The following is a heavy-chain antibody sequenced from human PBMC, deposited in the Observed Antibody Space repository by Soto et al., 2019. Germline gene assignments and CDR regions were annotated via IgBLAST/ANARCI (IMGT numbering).Heavy chain of an antibody. J-gene: IGHJ4*02. D-gene: IGHD6-13*01. CDR2: IYYSGST. CDR3: ARIAAAGAFDY. V-gene: IGHV4-59*01. Sequence: SETKSLTSTVADGYISSYDWSWIRQPPGKGLEWIGYIYYSGSTNYNPSLKSRVTISVDTSKNQFSLKLSSVTAADTAVYYCARIAAAGAFDYWGQGTLVTVSS. CDR1: DGYISSYD.